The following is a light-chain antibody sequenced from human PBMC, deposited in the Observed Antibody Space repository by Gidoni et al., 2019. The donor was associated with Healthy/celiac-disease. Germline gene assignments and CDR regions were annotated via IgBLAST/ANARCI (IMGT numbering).Light chain of an antibody. CDR3: QQSYSTTT. Sequence: DIQMTQSPSSLSASVGDRVTITCRASQSISSYLNWYQQKPGKAPKLLIYAASSLQSGVPSRFSGSGSGTDFTLTISSLQPEDFATYYCQQSYSTTTFGGGTKVENK. V-gene: IGKV1-39*01. CDR2: AAS. J-gene: IGKJ4*01. CDR1: QSISSY.